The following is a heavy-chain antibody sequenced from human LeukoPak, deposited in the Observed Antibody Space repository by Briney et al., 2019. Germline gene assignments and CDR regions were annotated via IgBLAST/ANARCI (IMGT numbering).Heavy chain of an antibody. V-gene: IGHV1-3*01. CDR3: ARDRGSSTSRTYYYSYGMDG. CDR1: GYTFTSYS. J-gene: IGHJ6*04. D-gene: IGHD2-2*01. Sequence: ALVKVSCKGSGYTFTSYSMHWVRQAPGQRLGWIGWINAGNGNTKYSQKFQGRVTITRGTSGSTAYMELSSLRPEDTAVYYCARDRGSSTSRTYYYSYGMDGWGKGTTVTVSS. CDR2: INAGNGNT.